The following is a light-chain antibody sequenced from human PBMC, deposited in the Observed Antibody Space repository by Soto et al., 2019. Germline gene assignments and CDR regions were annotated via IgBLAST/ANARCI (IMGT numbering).Light chain of an antibody. V-gene: IGKV2-28*01. CDR2: LGS. CDR1: QSLLHSSGYNY. J-gene: IGKJ1*01. Sequence: DIAMTQSPLSLPVTPGEPASISCRSSQSLLHSSGYNYLDWYLQKPGQSPHLLIHLGSVRASGVPARFSGSGSGTDFTLRISRVEAEDVGVYYCMQALQTPWTFGQGTKVEIK. CDR3: MQALQTPWT.